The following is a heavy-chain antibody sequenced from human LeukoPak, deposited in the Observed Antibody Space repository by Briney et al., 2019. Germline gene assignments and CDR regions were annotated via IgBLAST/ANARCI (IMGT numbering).Heavy chain of an antibody. J-gene: IGHJ4*02. CDR2: INPNSGGT. V-gene: IGHV1-2*02. CDR3: ARAPDYYYDSTRFDY. D-gene: IGHD3-22*01. CDR1: GYTFTGYY. Sequence: ASVKVSCKASGYTFTGYYMHWVRRAPGQGLEWMGWINPNSGGTNYAQKFQGRVTMTRDTSISTAYMELSRLRSDDTAVYYCARAPDYYYDSTRFDYWGQGTLVTVSS.